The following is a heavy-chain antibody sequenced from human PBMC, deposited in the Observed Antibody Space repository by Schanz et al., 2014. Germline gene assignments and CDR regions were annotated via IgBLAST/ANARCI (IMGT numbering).Heavy chain of an antibody. CDR3: WKQHIVLGVIYLNCFDS. V-gene: IGHV3-74*02. Sequence: EVHLVESGGGLVQPGGSLRLSCAASGFTFSSHWMHWVRQAPGKGLEWVSRINSVGSNTDYADSVTGRFTISRDNSKNTVHLQMNSLRAEDTTVYYCWKQHIVLGVIYLNCFDSWGQGTLVTVSS. D-gene: IGHD3-10*01. CDR1: GFTFSSHW. J-gene: IGHJ5*01. CDR2: INSVGSNT.